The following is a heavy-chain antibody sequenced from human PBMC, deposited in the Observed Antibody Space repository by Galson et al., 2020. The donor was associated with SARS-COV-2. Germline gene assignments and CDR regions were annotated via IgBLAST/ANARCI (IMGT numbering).Heavy chain of an antibody. CDR2: IYYTEIN. CDR1: GGSISSSNYY. Sequence: SETLSLTCTVSGGSISSSNYYWGWVRQPPGEGLEWIGSIYYTEINYYNPSLTSRVTMSVDTSRNQFSLKLSSVTAADTAVYYCARQILTGYYSFYYFDFWGQGTLVTVSS. J-gene: IGHJ4*02. D-gene: IGHD3-9*01. V-gene: IGHV4-39*01. CDR3: ARQILTGYYSFYYFDF.